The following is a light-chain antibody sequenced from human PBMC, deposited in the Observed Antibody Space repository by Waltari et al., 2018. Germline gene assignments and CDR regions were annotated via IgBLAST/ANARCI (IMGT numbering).Light chain of an antibody. Sequence: SYELTQPPSVSVAPGQTARITCDGDKIGSKNVHWYQPKPGQAPVLGVYDDGDRPSGIPERFSGSNSGNTAALTISRVDAGDEAEYYCQVWDSGSNHYVFGTVTKVTVL. CDR2: DDG. CDR3: QVWDSGSNHYV. CDR1: KIGSKN. J-gene: IGLJ1*01. V-gene: IGLV3-21*02.